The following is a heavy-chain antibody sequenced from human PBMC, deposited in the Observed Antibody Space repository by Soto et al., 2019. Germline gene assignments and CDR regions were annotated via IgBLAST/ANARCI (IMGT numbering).Heavy chain of an antibody. CDR2: IYWDDDK. V-gene: IGHV2-5*02. CDR1: GFSLSTSGVG. Sequence: QITLKESGPTLVKPTQTLTLTCTFSGFSLSTSGVGVGWIRQPPGKALEWLAVIYWDDDKRYSPSLQSRLSITKDTSKNHVVLIMTNMDPVDTATYFCAHRRGGYNWDDGYFDYWGQGTLVTVSS. J-gene: IGHJ4*02. CDR3: AHRRGGYNWDDGYFDY. D-gene: IGHD1-20*01.